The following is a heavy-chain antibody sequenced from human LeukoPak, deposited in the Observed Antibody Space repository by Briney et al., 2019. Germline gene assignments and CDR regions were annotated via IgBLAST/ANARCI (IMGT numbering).Heavy chain of an antibody. V-gene: IGHV5-51*01. CDR2: IYPDDSDT. CDR3: ARRFGDSGSYDAFDI. Sequence: GESLKISCETSGYNFLNSWIAWVRQMPGKGLECMGIIYPDDSDTRYSPSFQGQVTISVDKSISTAYLQWSSLKASDTAMYYCARRFGDSGSYDAFDIWGQGTMVTVSS. CDR1: GYNFLNSW. D-gene: IGHD2-21*02. J-gene: IGHJ3*02.